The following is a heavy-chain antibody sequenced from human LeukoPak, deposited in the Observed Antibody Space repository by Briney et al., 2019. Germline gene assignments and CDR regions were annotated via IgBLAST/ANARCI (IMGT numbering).Heavy chain of an antibody. V-gene: IGHV3-74*01. CDR3: ARAPSEIGGYYPEYFRH. CDR1: GFTFSSYW. Sequence: GGSLRLSCAASGFTFSSYWMHWVRQAPGKGLVWVSRIKSDGGTNYADSVKGRFTISRDNAKNTLSLQMNSLRAEDTGVYYCARAPSEIGGYYPEYFRHWGQGALVTVSS. CDR2: IKSDGGT. D-gene: IGHD3-22*01. J-gene: IGHJ1*01.